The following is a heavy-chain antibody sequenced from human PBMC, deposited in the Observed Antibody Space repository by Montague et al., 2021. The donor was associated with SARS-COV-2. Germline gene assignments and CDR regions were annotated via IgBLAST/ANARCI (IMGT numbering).Heavy chain of an antibody. CDR2: IYHSGST. Sequence: SETLSLTCAVSGGSISSSNWWSWVRQPPGKGLEWIGEIYHSGSTNYNPSLKSRVTISVDKSKNQLSLKLSSVTAADTAVYYCARLWGSDIVLMVYAIKGWFDPWGQGTLVTVSS. V-gene: IGHV4-4*02. D-gene: IGHD2-8*01. J-gene: IGHJ5*02. CDR3: ARLWGSDIVLMVYAIKGWFDP. CDR1: GGSISSSNW.